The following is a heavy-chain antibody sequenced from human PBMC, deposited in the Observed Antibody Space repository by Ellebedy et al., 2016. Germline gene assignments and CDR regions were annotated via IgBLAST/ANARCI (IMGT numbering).Heavy chain of an antibody. Sequence: GSLRLXXTVSGGSVSGYYWSWIRQPPGKGLDYIGYIHSSGSTNYNPALRSRVTISVDTSKNQFSLRLSSVTAADTAVYYCARGSGLGRYWGQGTLVTVSS. D-gene: IGHD6-19*01. V-gene: IGHV4-59*02. CDR1: GGSVSGYY. CDR3: ARGSGLGRY. J-gene: IGHJ4*02. CDR2: IHSSGST.